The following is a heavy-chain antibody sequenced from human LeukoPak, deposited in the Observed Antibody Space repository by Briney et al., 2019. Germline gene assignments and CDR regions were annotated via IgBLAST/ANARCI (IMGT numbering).Heavy chain of an antibody. V-gene: IGHV3-7*03. J-gene: IGHJ6*02. CDR2: MRRDGNEI. D-gene: IGHD1-14*01. CDR3: AKVSGGGLYYDGMDV. CDR1: GFTFSTYW. Sequence: PGGSLRLSCSASGFTFSTYWMSWVRQAPGKGLEWVANMRRDGNEIYYLDSVRGRFTISRDNAKNSLYLQMNSLRAEDTAVYYCAKVSGGGLYYDGMDVWGQGTTVTVSS.